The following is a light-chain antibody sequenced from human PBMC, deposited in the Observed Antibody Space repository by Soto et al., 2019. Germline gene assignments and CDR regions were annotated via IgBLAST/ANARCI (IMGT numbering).Light chain of an antibody. CDR3: QQYGSSPWT. J-gene: IGKJ1*01. Sequence: EIVLTQSPGTLSLSPGERATLSCRASQSISNNCLAWFQQKPGQAPRLLISGVTSRTTGIPDRFSGSGSVTDFTLTISRLEPEDFAVYACQQYGSSPWTFGQGTKVEIK. CDR1: QSISNNC. V-gene: IGKV3-20*01. CDR2: GVT.